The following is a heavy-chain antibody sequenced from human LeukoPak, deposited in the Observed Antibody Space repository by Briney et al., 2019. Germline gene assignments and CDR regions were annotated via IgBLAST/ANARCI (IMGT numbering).Heavy chain of an antibody. J-gene: IGHJ6*03. Sequence: GESLKISCKGSGYSFTSYWIGWVRQMPGKGLEWMGIIYPDDFSIKYSPSFQGQVTISADKSINTAYLQWSSLKASDTAMYYCARHASVGLRFYYYYMDVWAKGTTVTVSS. CDR1: GYSFTSYW. CDR3: ARHASVGLRFYYYYMDV. V-gene: IGHV5-51*01. CDR2: IYPDDFSI. D-gene: IGHD1-26*01.